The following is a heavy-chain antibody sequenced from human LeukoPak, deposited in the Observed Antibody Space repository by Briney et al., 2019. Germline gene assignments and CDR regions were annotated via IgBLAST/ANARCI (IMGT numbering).Heavy chain of an antibody. CDR2: FDPEDGET. J-gene: IGHJ5*02. CDR3: ATETGTTWSWPHWFDP. CDR1: GYTLTELS. D-gene: IGHD1-7*01. Sequence: SVKVSCKVSGYTLTELSMHWVRQAPGKGLEWMGGFDPEDGETIYAQKFQGRVTMTEDTSTDTAYMELSSLRSEDTAVYYCATETGTTWSWPHWFDPWGQGTLVTVSS. V-gene: IGHV1-24*01.